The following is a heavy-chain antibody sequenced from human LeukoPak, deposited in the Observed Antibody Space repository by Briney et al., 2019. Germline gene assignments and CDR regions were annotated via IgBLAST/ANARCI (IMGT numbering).Heavy chain of an antibody. J-gene: IGHJ6*02. CDR2: IYPDDSDT. D-gene: IGHD2-2*03. CDR1: GYSFTDYW. V-gene: IGHV5-51*01. CDR3: ARLDGPGYYYYGRDV. Sequence: GESLQISCKGSGYSFTDYWVGWVRQTPGKGLEWMGIIYPDDSDTRYSPSFQGQVTISADKSISTAYLQWSSLKASDTAMYYCARLDGPGYYYYGRDVWGQGTTVTVSS.